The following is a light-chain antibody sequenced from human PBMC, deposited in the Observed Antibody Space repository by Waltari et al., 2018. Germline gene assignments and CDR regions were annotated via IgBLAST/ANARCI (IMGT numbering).Light chain of an antibody. CDR1: QTISSY. Sequence: DIQMTQSPSSLSASVGDRVSITCRTSQTISSYLNWDKQKPGKAPNLLIYAASSLQSGGPSRFSGSGSGTDFTLTISSLQSEDFATYYCQQTYSTPRTFGQGTKVEVK. V-gene: IGKV1-39*01. CDR2: AAS. CDR3: QQTYSTPRT. J-gene: IGKJ1*01.